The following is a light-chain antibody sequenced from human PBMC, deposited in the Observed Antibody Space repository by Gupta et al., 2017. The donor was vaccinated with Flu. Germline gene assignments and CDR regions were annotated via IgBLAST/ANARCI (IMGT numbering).Light chain of an antibody. Sequence: QTVVTQEPSLTVSPGGTVTLTCAYSTGAVTSSYYPNWFQQKPGQAPRALISSTTNKHSWTPARFSGSLLGGKAALTLSGVQPEDEADYYCLLYYGGAVIFGGGTKLTVL. J-gene: IGLJ2*01. CDR2: STT. CDR1: TGAVTSSYY. V-gene: IGLV7-43*01. CDR3: LLYYGGAVI.